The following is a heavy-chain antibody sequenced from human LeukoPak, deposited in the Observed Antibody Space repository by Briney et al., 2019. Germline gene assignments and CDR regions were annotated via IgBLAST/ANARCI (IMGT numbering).Heavy chain of an antibody. Sequence: GGSLRLSCAASGFTFSSYAMSWVRQAPGKGLEWVSAISGSGGSTYYADSVKGRFTISRDNSKNTLYLQMNSLRAEGTAVYYCAKAGYCGGDCYSDAFDIWGQGTMVTVSS. CDR2: ISGSGGST. CDR3: AKAGYCGGDCYSDAFDI. D-gene: IGHD2-21*02. CDR1: GFTFSSYA. J-gene: IGHJ3*02. V-gene: IGHV3-23*01.